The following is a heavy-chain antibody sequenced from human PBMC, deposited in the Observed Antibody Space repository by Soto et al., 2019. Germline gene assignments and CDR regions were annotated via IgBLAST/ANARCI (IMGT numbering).Heavy chain of an antibody. CDR2: IYYSGST. CDR1: GGSISSYY. CDR3: ERLSSGY. V-gene: IGHV4-59*08. Sequence: PSETLSLTCTVSGGSISSYYWSWIRQPPGKGLEWIGYIYYSGSTNYNPSLKSRVTISVDTSKNQFSLKLSSVTAADTAVYYCERLSSGYWGQGTLVTVSS. J-gene: IGHJ4*02.